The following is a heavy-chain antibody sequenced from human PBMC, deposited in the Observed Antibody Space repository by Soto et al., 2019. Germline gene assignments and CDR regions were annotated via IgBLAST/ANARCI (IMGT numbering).Heavy chain of an antibody. V-gene: IGHV4-30-4*01. CDR1: GGSISSGDYY. J-gene: IGHJ5*02. CDR2: IYYSGST. Sequence: SETLSLTCTVSGGSISSGDYYWSWIRQPPGKGLEWIGYIYYSGSTYYNPSLKSRVTISVDTSKNQFSLKLSSVTAADTAVYYCARGLQVPAYDEGWFDPWGQGTLVP. D-gene: IGHD2-2*01. CDR3: ARGLQVPAYDEGWFDP.